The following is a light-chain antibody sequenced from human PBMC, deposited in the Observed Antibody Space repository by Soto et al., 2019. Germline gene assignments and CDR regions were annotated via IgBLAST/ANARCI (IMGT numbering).Light chain of an antibody. CDR3: ASFTTSRSYV. Sequence: QSVLTQPPSASGTPGQRVFISCSGSSSNIGGTNYAYWYQQLPGAAPKLLMHSNNLRPSGVPERISGSKSGTSASLAISGLQAEEEADYYCASFTTSRSYVFGTGTKVTVL. CDR2: SNN. J-gene: IGLJ1*01. CDR1: SSNIGGTNY. V-gene: IGLV1-47*02.